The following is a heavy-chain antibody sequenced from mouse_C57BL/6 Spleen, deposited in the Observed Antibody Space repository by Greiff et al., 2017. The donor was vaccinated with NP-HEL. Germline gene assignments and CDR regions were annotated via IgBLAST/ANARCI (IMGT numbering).Heavy chain of an antibody. D-gene: IGHD2-2*01. CDR3: ARRGVGSWYFDV. CDR1: GYTFTSYW. J-gene: IGHJ1*03. CDR2: IYPGSGST. Sequence: VQLQQSGAELVKPGASVKMSCKASGYTFTSYWITWVKQRPGQGLEWIGDIYPGSGSTNYNEKFKSKATLTVDTSSSTAYMQLSSLTSEDSAVYYCARRGVGSWYFDVWGTGTTVTVSS. V-gene: IGHV1-55*01.